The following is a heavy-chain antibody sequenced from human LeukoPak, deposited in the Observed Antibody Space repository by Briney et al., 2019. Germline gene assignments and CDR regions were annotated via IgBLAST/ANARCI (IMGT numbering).Heavy chain of an antibody. V-gene: IGHV1-2*02. Sequence: ASVKVSCKASGYTFTGFYLHWVRQAPGQGLEWMGWIHPDSGGTNYAQTFQGRVIMTRDTSISTAYMELSRLGSDDSAVYYCTREDYWGQGTLVTVSS. CDR3: TREDY. CDR1: GYTFTGFY. CDR2: IHPDSGGT. J-gene: IGHJ4*02.